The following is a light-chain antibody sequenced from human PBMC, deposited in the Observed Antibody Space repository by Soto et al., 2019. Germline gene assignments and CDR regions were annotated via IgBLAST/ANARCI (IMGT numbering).Light chain of an antibody. CDR1: SSDIDAYNY. V-gene: IGLV2-14*01. Sequence: QSVLTQPASVSGSPGQSITISCTGTSSDIDAYNYVSWYQQHPGKAPKLMIYDVSNRPSGISNRFSGSKSGNTASLTISGLXAEDEADYYCGSYTTSSNYVFGTGTKVHRP. CDR3: GSYTTSSNYV. CDR2: DVS. J-gene: IGLJ1*01.